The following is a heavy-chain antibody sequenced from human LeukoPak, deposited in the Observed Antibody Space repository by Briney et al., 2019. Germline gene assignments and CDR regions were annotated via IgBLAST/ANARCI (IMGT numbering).Heavy chain of an antibody. V-gene: IGHV1-69*05. CDR1: GGTFSSYA. Sequence: ASVKVSCKASGGTFSSYAISWVRQAPGQGLEWMRRIIPIFGTANYAQKFQGRVTITTDESTSTAYMELSSLRSEDTAVYYCAREDTVMVPTYYFDYWGQGSLVTVSS. D-gene: IGHD5-18*01. CDR3: AREDTVMVPTYYFDY. J-gene: IGHJ4*02. CDR2: IIPIFGTA.